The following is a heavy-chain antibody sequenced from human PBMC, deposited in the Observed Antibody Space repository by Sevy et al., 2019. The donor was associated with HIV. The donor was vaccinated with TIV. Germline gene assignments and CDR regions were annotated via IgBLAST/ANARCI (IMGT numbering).Heavy chain of an antibody. Sequence: VGSLRLSCAASGFTFSDYVMTWVRQAPGKGLEWVSAIGRNGDTTDYADSVKGRFTISRDNSKNTLFLQMNSLRDEDTALYYCARLERFAYSGQGTLVTVSS. CDR1: GFTFSDYV. CDR3: ARLERFAY. CDR2: IGRNGDTT. J-gene: IGHJ4*02. V-gene: IGHV3-23*01. D-gene: IGHD3-3*01.